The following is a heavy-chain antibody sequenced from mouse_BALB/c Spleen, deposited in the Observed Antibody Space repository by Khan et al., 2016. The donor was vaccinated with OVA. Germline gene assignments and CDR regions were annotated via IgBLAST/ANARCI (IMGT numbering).Heavy chain of an antibody. CDR3: TRDGNYAHWYFDV. J-gene: IGHJ1*01. D-gene: IGHD2-1*01. CDR1: GFSFTSYT. V-gene: IGHV5-6-4*01. CDR2: ISSGSTYT. Sequence: EVELVESGGGLVRPGGSLKLSCAASGFSFTSYTMSWVRQTPEKRLEWVATISSGSTYTYYPDSVKGRFTISIDNARNTLYLQINSLKSEDTAMYYCTRDGNYAHWYFDVWGAGTTVTVSS.